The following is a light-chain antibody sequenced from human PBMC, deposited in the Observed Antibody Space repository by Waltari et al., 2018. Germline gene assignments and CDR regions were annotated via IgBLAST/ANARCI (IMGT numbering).Light chain of an antibody. V-gene: IGLV1-44*01. CDR2: SNN. Sequence: QSVLTQPPSASGTPGQRVTISCSGSSSNIGSNVVNWHRQVPGAAPTLLSYSNNRRPSGVPDRFSASKSGTSASLAISGLQSDDEADYYCVAWDDTVNGLVFGAGTKLTVL. CDR3: VAWDDTVNGLV. CDR1: SSNIGSNV. J-gene: IGLJ2*01.